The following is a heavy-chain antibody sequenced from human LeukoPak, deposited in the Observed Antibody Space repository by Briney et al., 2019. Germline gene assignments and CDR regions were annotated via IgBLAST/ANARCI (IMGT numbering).Heavy chain of an antibody. D-gene: IGHD6-19*01. CDR3: ARPISSGWFFDY. J-gene: IGHJ4*02. CDR2: IIPIFGTA. CDR1: GGTFSSYA. Sequence: SVKVSCKASGGTFSSYAISWVRQAPGQGLEWMGGIIPIFGTANYAQKFQGRVTITADESTSTAYMELSSLRSEDTAVYYCARPISSGWFFDYWGQGTLVTVSS. V-gene: IGHV1-69*01.